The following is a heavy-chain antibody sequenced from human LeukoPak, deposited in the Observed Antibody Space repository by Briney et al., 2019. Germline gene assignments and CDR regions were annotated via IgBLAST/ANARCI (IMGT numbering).Heavy chain of an antibody. CDR1: GYTFTSYG. Sequence: ASVKVSCKASGYTFTSYGISWVRQAPGQGLEWMGWISAYNGNTNYAQKLQGRVTMTTDTSTSTAHMELRSLRSDDTAVYYCARVELLSGLGYYYGSGSYYNSNWFDPWGQGTLVTVSS. CDR2: ISAYNGNT. D-gene: IGHD3-10*01. V-gene: IGHV1-18*01. J-gene: IGHJ5*02. CDR3: ARVELLSGLGYYYGSGSYYNSNWFDP.